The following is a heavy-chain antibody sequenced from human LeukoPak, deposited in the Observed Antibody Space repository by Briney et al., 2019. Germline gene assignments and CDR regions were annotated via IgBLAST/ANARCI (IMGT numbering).Heavy chain of an antibody. V-gene: IGHV4-59*12. J-gene: IGHJ4*02. D-gene: IGHD3-22*01. CDR3: TRDNYYDSTGYTDY. CDR1: GGSISSYY. CDR2: IYHGGSS. Sequence: SETLSLTCTVSGGSISSYYWSWIRQPPGKGLEWIGSIYHGGSSYYNPSLKSRVTMSLDASRTQFSLKLISVTAADTAMYYCTRDNYYDSTGYTDYWGQGTLVTVSS.